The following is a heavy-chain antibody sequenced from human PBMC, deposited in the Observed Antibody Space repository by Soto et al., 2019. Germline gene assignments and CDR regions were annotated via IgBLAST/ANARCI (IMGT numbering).Heavy chain of an antibody. V-gene: IGHV4-39*07. D-gene: IGHD3-16*01. CDR2: IYYSGST. Sequence: SSETLSLTCTVSGGSISSSSYYWGWIRQPPGRGLEWIGSIYYSGSTYYNPSLKSRVTISVDTTKNQFSLKLSSVTAADTAVYYCATGDYNNSWNDGHYDYWGQGALVTVSS. CDR3: ATGDYNNSWNDGHYDY. CDR1: GGSISSSSYY. J-gene: IGHJ4*02.